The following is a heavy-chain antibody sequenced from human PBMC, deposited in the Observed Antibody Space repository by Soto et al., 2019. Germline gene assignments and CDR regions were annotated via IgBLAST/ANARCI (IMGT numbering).Heavy chain of an antibody. CDR1: GDSVSSNSAA. CDR2: TYYRSKWYN. V-gene: IGHV6-1*01. D-gene: IGHD4-17*01. CDR3: ARSGTVTKSLYNWFDY. J-gene: IGHJ5*01. Sequence: PSQTLSLTCAISGDSVSSNSAAWNWIRQSPSRGLEWLGRTYYRSKWYNDYAVSVKSRITINPDTSKNQFSLQLNSVTPEDTAVYYCARSGTVTKSLYNWFDYWGQGTLVTVSS.